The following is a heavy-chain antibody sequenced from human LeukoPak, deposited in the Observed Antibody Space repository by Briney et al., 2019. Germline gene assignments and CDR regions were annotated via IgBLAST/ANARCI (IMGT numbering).Heavy chain of an antibody. V-gene: IGHV4-59*01. Sequence: SETLSLTCTVSGGSISTYAWSWIRQPQGKGLRGIGYIYYSGSTNYNPSLKSRVTISVDTSKSQFSLKLSSVTAADTALYYCARDYYDSRGDAFDIWGQGTMVTVSS. J-gene: IGHJ3*02. CDR1: GGSISTYA. D-gene: IGHD3-22*01. CDR2: IYYSGST. CDR3: ARDYYDSRGDAFDI.